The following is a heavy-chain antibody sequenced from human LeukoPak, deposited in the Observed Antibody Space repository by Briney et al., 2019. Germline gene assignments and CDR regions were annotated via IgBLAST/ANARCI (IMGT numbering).Heavy chain of an antibody. J-gene: IGHJ4*02. Sequence: SETLSLTCAVYGVSFSGYYWSWIRQPPGKGLEWIGEINHSGSTNYNPSLKSRVTISVDTSKNQFSLKLTSVTAADTTVYYCARHYGPWGQGTLVTVSS. CDR2: INHSGST. CDR3: ARHYGP. V-gene: IGHV4-34*01. D-gene: IGHD3-16*01. CDR1: GVSFSGYY.